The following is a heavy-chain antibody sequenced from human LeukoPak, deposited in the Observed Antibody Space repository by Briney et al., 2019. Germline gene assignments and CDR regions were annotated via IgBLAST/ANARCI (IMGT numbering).Heavy chain of an antibody. Sequence: GGSVRLSCAASGFTFSSYWMSWVRQAPGKGLEWVANIKQDGSKKNYVDSVKGRFTISRDNAKNSLYLQMNSLRAEDTAVYYCATPLDYYDSSGYHQGGDWGQGTLVTVSS. V-gene: IGHV3-7*03. CDR3: ATPLDYYDSSGYHQGGD. CDR1: GFTFSSYW. D-gene: IGHD3-22*01. CDR2: IKQDGSKK. J-gene: IGHJ4*02.